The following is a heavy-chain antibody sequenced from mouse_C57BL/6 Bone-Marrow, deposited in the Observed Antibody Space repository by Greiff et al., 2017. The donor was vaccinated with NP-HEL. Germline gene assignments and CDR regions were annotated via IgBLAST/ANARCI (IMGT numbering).Heavy chain of an antibody. D-gene: IGHD2-5*01. V-gene: IGHV1-69*01. Sequence: QVQLQQPGAELVMPGASVKLSCKASGYTFTSYWMHWVKQRPGQGLAWIGEIDPSDSYTNYNQKFKGKSTLTVDKSSSTAYMQLSSLTSEDSAVYYCARGSNWFAYWGQGTLVTVSA. J-gene: IGHJ3*01. CDR3: ARGSNWFAY. CDR2: IDPSDSYT. CDR1: GYTFTSYW.